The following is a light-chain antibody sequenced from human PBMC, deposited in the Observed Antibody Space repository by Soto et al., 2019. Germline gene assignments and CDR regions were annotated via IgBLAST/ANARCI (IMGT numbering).Light chain of an antibody. V-gene: IGLV2-14*01. J-gene: IGLJ1*01. Sequence: QSVLTQPASVSGSPGQSITISCTGTSSDVGSYNYVSWYQQHPGKAPKVMIYDVSNRPSGVSYRFSGSKSGNTASLTISGLHAEDEADYYCSSYTTSSTYVFGTGTKVTV. CDR2: DVS. CDR3: SSYTTSSTYV. CDR1: SSDVGSYNY.